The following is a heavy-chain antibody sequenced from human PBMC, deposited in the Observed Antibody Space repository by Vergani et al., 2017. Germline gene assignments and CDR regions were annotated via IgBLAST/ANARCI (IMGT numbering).Heavy chain of an antibody. D-gene: IGHD2-2*01. CDR2: IYYSGST. Sequence: QVQLQESGPGLVKPSQTLSLTCTVSGGSISSGGYYWSWIRQHPGKGLEWIGYIYYSGSTYYNPSLKSRVTIAVDTSKNQFSLKLSSWTAADTAVYYCARGSVGFACSSTSCQPRGDYYGMDVWGQGTTVTVSS. J-gene: IGHJ6*02. CDR3: ARGSVGFACSSTSCQPRGDYYGMDV. CDR1: GGSISSGGYY. V-gene: IGHV4-31*03.